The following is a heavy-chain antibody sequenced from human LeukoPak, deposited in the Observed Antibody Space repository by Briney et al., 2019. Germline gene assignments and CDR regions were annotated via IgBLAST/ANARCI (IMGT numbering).Heavy chain of an antibody. CDR3: ARDMDGFRP. CDR1: GFTFSSYE. D-gene: IGHD3-10*01. J-gene: IGHJ1*01. Sequence: PGGSLRLSCVASGFTFSSYEMNWVRQAPGKGLEWVSYISSSSSTIYYADSVKGRFTISRDNAKNSLYLQMNSLRAEDTAVYYCARDMDGFRPWGQGTLVTVSS. CDR2: ISSSSSTI. V-gene: IGHV3-48*03.